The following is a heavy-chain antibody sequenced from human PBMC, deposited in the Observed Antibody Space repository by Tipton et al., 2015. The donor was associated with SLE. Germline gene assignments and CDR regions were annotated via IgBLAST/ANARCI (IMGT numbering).Heavy chain of an antibody. CDR1: GGSISSGSYY. CDR3: ASQGMDDI. CDR2: IYTSGST. D-gene: IGHD5-24*01. V-gene: IGHV4-61*02. Sequence: TLSLTCTVSGGSISSGSYYWSWIRQPAGKGLEWIGRIYTSGSTNYNPSLKSRVTISVDTSKNQFSLKLSSVTAADTAVYYCASQGMDDIWDQGTMVTVSS. J-gene: IGHJ3*02.